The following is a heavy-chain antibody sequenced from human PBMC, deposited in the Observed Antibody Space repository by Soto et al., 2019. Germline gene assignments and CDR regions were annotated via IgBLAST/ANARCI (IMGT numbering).Heavy chain of an antibody. CDR2: MFYSGLT. CDR3: APLSVSLSGPYGINV. J-gene: IGHJ6*02. CDR1: GYSVTSSDYY. V-gene: IGHV4-39*01. D-gene: IGHD2-15*01. Sequence: SETLSLTCSVSGYSVTSSDYYWAWIRQPPGKGLEWIGSMFYSGLTYYNPSLKSRVTLSVDTSKNQFSVRLNSVTAADTAVYYCAPLSVSLSGPYGINVWGQGTTVTVSS.